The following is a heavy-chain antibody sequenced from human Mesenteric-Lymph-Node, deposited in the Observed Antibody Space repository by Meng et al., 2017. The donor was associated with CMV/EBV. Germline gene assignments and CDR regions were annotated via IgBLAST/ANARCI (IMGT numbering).Heavy chain of an antibody. D-gene: IGHD6-13*01. CDR2: IYSGGST. V-gene: IGHV3-53*05. J-gene: IGHJ4*02. Sequence: GGSLRLSCAASGFTVSSNYMSWVRQAPGKGLEWVSVIYSGGSTYYADSVKGRFTISRDNSKNTLFLQMNSLRTEDTAVYYCARGEGAAHLDFWGQGALVTVSS. CDR1: GFTVSSNY. CDR3: ARGEGAAHLDF.